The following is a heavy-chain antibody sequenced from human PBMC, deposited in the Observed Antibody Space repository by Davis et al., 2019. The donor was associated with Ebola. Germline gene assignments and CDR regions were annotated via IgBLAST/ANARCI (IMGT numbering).Heavy chain of an antibody. CDR1: GFTFSSYA. V-gene: IGHV3-30-3*01. D-gene: IGHD5-12*01. CDR3: TRVTGYDKPIDY. Sequence: GESLKISCAASGFTFSSYAMHWVRQAPGKGLEWVAVISYDGSNKYYADSVKGRFTISRGNDKNTLYLQMNSLRAEDTGIYYCTRVTGYDKPIDYWGQGTLVTVSS. CDR2: ISYDGSNK. J-gene: IGHJ4*02.